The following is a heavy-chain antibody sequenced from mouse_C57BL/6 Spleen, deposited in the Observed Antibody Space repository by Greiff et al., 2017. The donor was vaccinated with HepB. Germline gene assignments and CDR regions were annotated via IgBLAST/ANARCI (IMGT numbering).Heavy chain of an antibody. Sequence: QVHVKQPGAELVRPGTSVKLSCKASGYTFTSYWMHWVKQRPGQGLEWIGVIDPSDSYTNYNQKFKGKATLTVDTSSSTAYMQLSSLTSEDSAVYYCARGLPRPYFDYWGQGTTLTVSS. CDR1: GYTFTSYW. J-gene: IGHJ2*01. V-gene: IGHV1-59*01. D-gene: IGHD6-1*01. CDR3: ARGLPRPYFDY. CDR2: IDPSDSYT.